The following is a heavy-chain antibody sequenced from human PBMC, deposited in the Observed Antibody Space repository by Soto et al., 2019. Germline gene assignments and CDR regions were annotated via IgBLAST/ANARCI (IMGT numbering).Heavy chain of an antibody. D-gene: IGHD6-19*01. CDR3: ASPNSSGPELPDY. J-gene: IGHJ4*02. Sequence: QVQLVESGGGVVQPGRSLRLSCAASGFTFSSYAMHWVRQAPGKGLEWVAVISYDGSNKYYADSVKGRFTISRDNSKNTLYLQMNSLRAEDTAVYYCASPNSSGPELPDYWGQGTLVTVSS. CDR1: GFTFSSYA. V-gene: IGHV3-30-3*01. CDR2: ISYDGSNK.